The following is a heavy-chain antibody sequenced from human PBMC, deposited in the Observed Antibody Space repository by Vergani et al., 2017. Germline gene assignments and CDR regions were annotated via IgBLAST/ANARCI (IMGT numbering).Heavy chain of an antibody. V-gene: IGHV3-48*01. Sequence: EVQLVESGGGLVQPGGSLRLSCAASGFTFSSYSMNWVRQAPGKGLEWVSYISSSSSTIYYADSVKGRFTISRHNAKNSLYLQMNSLRAEDTAVYYCARDRPYFRVAADYGHYYYGMDVWGQGTTVTVSS. D-gene: IGHD2-15*01. J-gene: IGHJ6*02. CDR2: ISSSSSTI. CDR3: ARDRPYFRVAADYGHYYYGMDV. CDR1: GFTFSSYS.